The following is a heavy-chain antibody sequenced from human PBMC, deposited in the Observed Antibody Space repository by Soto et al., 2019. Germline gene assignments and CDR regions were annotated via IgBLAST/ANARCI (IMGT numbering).Heavy chain of an antibody. J-gene: IGHJ1*01. D-gene: IGHD3-22*01. CDR3: ATDSGYYYDSSGYYSGAFQH. Sequence: ASVKVSCKASGYTFTGYYMHWVRQAPGQGLEWMGWINPNSGGTNYAQKFQGRVTMTEDTSTDTAYMELSSLRSEDTAVYYCATDSGYYYDSSGYYSGAFQHWGQGTLVTVSS. V-gene: IGHV1-2*02. CDR2: INPNSGGT. CDR1: GYTFTGYY.